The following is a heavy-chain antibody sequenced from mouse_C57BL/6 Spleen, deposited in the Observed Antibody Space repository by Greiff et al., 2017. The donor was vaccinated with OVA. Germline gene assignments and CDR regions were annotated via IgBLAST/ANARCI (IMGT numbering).Heavy chain of an antibody. CDR1: GFTIKNTY. D-gene: IGHD4-1*01. V-gene: IGHV14-3*01. CDR2: IDPANGNT. Sequence: VQLQQSVAELVRPGASVKLSCTASGFTIKNTYMHWVKQRPEQGLEWIGRIDPANGNTKYAPKFQGKATITADTSSNTAYLQLSSLASEDTAIYYCAREWDDYCDYWGQGTTLTVSS. J-gene: IGHJ2*01. CDR3: AREWDDYCDY.